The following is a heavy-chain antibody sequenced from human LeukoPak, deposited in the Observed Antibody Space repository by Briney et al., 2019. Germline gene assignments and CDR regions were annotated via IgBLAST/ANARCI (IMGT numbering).Heavy chain of an antibody. J-gene: IGHJ4*02. D-gene: IGHD6-13*01. V-gene: IGHV3-20*04. Sequence: GGSLRLSCAASGGTLYEYGMSWVRQAPGKGLEWVSGINWYGTNTYYAESVKGRFTISRDSAENSLYLQMNSLREDDAAFYYCASHLRRHWYRFDYWGQGTLVTVSS. CDR1: GGTLYEYG. CDR2: INWYGTNT. CDR3: ASHLRRHWYRFDY.